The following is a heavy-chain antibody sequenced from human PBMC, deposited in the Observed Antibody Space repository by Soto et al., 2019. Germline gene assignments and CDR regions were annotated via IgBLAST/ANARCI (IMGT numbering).Heavy chain of an antibody. Sequence: QITLTESGPTLVTPTQALTLTCPFSGFSLSTSGVGVGWIRQPPGNAMECLALIYWADAKRYSPSLKSRLTITKDTDRNHVIHTMTNMDPVDTATYYWAHSYSRDYSYWGQRTLVTVSS. D-gene: IGHD6-13*01. CDR1: GFSLSTSGVG. V-gene: IGHV2-5*02. CDR2: IYWADAK. CDR3: AHSYSRDYSY. J-gene: IGHJ4*02.